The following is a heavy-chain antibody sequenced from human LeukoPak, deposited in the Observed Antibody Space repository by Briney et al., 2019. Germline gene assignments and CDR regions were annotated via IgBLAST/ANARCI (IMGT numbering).Heavy chain of an antibody. Sequence: GGSLRLSRAAPGFTFSSYWMHWVRQAPGKGLVWVSRISSDGSNTNYADSVKGRFTISRDNAKNTLYLQMNSLRADDTAVYYCARSLVAGIPRGGYGYWGQGILITVSS. CDR2: ISSDGSNT. J-gene: IGHJ4*02. D-gene: IGHD2-15*01. CDR1: GFTFSSYW. V-gene: IGHV3-74*01. CDR3: ARSLVAGIPRGGYGY.